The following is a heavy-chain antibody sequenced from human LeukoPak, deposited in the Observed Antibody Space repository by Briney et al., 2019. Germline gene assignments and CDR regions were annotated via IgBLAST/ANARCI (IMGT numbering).Heavy chain of an antibody. J-gene: IGHJ5*02. CDR2: IYSGGST. V-gene: IGHV3-66*01. Sequence: GGSLRLSCAASGFTVSSNYMSWVRQAPGKGLEWVSVIYSGGSTYYADSVKGRFTISRDNSKNTLYLQMNSLRAEDTAVYYCARAQLGDWFDPWGQGTLVTVSS. D-gene: IGHD3-16*01. CDR1: GFTVSSNY. CDR3: ARAQLGDWFDP.